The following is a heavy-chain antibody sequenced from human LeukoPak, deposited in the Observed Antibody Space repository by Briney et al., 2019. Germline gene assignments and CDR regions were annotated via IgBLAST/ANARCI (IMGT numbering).Heavy chain of an antibody. CDR1: GFTFSSYA. CDR3: AKAKTGDPFYYFDY. D-gene: IGHD7-27*01. CDR2: ISGSGGST. Sequence: PGGSLRLSCAASGFTFSSYAMSWVRQAPGKGLEWVSAISGSGGSTYYADSVKGRFTISRDNSKSTLYLQMNSLRAEDTAVYYCAKAKTGDPFYYFDYWGQGTLVTVSS. J-gene: IGHJ4*02. V-gene: IGHV3-23*01.